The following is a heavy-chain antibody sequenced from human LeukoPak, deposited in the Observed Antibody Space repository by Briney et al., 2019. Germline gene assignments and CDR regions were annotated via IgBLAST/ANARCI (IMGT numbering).Heavy chain of an antibody. CDR3: ARYTSGWSSFDY. D-gene: IGHD6-19*01. CDR1: GFSLSTSGMC. V-gene: IGHV2-70*11. J-gene: IGHJ4*02. CDR2: IDWDDDK. Sequence: SGPTLVNPTQTLTLTCTFSGFSLSTSGMCVSWIRQPPGKALEWLARIDWDDDKYYSTSLKTRLTISKDTSKNQVVLTMTNMDPVDAAMYYCARYTSGWSSFDYWGQGTLVTVSS.